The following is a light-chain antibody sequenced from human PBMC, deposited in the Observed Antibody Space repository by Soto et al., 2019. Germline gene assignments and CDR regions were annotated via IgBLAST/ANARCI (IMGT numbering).Light chain of an antibody. CDR3: QHGSILSLT. J-gene: IGKJ1*01. Sequence: PGYAGTLCCKASRSFSNYFAWYQPKPGQAPRLLIYDASNRPTDNPARFIGSRSGTDFTLTISRLEPEDFAVYCRQHGSILSLTFGQGTRVDIK. V-gene: IGKV3-11*01. CDR2: DAS. CDR1: RSFSNY.